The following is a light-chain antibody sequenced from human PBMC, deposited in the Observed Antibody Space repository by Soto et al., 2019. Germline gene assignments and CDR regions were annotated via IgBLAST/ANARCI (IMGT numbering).Light chain of an antibody. Sequence: QSALTQPASVSGSPGQSITISCTGTSSDVGGYNYVSWYQQQSGKAPKLMIHEVSNRPSGVSNRFSGSKSGNTASLTISGLQAEDEADYYCCSYAGADSAPYVLGTGTKLTVL. CDR1: SSDVGGYNY. J-gene: IGLJ1*01. CDR3: CSYAGADSAPYV. CDR2: EVS. V-gene: IGLV2-14*01.